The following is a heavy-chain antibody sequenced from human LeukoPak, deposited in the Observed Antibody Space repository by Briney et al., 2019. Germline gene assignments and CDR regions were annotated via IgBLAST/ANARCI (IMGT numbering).Heavy chain of an antibody. D-gene: IGHD1-26*01. J-gene: IGHJ4*02. V-gene: IGHV4-38-2*02. CDR1: GYSISSGYY. Sequence: SETLSLTCTVSGYSISSGYYWGWIRQPPGKGLEWIGSIYHSGSTYYNPSLKSRVTISIDTSKNQFSLRLSSVTAADTAVYYCARDRSGTYWGYWGQGTLVTVSS. CDR3: ARDRSGTYWGY. CDR2: IYHSGST.